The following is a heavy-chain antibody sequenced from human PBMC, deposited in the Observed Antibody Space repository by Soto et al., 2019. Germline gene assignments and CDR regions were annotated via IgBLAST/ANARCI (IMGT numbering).Heavy chain of an antibody. V-gene: IGHV4-31*03. CDR1: GYSISSGGYY. CDR2: MYHSGSA. D-gene: IGHD6-25*01. CDR3: ARGTAAADDY. Sequence: QVQLQESGPGLVKPSQTLSLTCTVSGYSISSGGYYWSWIRQHPGKGLEWIGYMYHSGSAYYNPSLKSRVTISIDSFKNQFSLRLTSVTAADTAVYYCARGTAAADDYWGQGTLVTVSS. J-gene: IGHJ4*02.